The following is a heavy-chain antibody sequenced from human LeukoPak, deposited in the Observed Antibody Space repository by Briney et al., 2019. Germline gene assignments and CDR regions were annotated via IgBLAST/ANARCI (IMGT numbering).Heavy chain of an antibody. CDR1: GYSFTDYW. V-gene: IGHV5-51*01. J-gene: IGHJ4*02. D-gene: IGHD6-19*01. Sequence: GESLKISCQGSGYSFTDYWIVWVRQMPGKGLEWMGIIYPGDSDTRYSPSFEGQVTISADKSISTAYLQWSSLKASDTAMYYRARRGHSTAWYHFDYWGQGALVTVFS. CDR3: ARRGHSTAWYHFDY. CDR2: IYPGDSDT.